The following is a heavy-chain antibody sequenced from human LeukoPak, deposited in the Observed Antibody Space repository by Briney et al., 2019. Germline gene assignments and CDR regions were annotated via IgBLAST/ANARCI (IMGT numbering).Heavy chain of an antibody. Sequence: QPGGSLRLSCAASGFTFSSYGMTWVRQAPGKGLEWVSGISDSGGYTAYADSVKGRFTISRDNSKNALYLQMNSLRAEDTAVYYCAKVQSGSYDFWGQGTLVTVSS. CDR2: ISDSGGYT. CDR1: GFTFSSYG. V-gene: IGHV3-23*01. CDR3: AKVQSGSYDF. D-gene: IGHD1-26*01. J-gene: IGHJ4*02.